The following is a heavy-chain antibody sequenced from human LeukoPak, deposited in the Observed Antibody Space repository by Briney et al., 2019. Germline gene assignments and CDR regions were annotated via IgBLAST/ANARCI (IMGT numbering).Heavy chain of an antibody. Sequence: RPGGSLRLSCAASGFTFSSYSMNWVRQAPGKGLEWVSSISSSSSYIYYADSVKGRFTISRDNAKNSLYLQMNSLRAEDTAVYYCARVGKAVAGLPYYYYGMDVWGQGTTVTVSS. J-gene: IGHJ6*02. V-gene: IGHV3-21*01. D-gene: IGHD6-19*01. CDR3: ARVGKAVAGLPYYYYGMDV. CDR1: GFTFSSYS. CDR2: ISSSSSYI.